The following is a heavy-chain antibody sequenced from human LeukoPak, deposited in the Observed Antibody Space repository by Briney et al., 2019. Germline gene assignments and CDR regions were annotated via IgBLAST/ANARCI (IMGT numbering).Heavy chain of an antibody. V-gene: IGHV4-39*02. D-gene: IGHD6-19*01. CDR1: GGSISSSSYY. J-gene: IGHJ4*02. Sequence: SETLSLTCTVSGGSISSSSYYWGWIRQPPGKGLEWIGSIYYSGSTYYNPPLKSRVTISVDTSKNQFSLKLSSVTAADTAVYYCARDRLAVAGNSLYYFDYWGQGTLVTVSS. CDR2: IYYSGST. CDR3: ARDRLAVAGNSLYYFDY.